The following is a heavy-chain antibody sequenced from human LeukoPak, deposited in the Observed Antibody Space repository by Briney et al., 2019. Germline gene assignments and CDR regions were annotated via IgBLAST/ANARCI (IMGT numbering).Heavy chain of an antibody. J-gene: IGHJ3*02. CDR1: GFTFSSYG. V-gene: IGHV3-30*18. Sequence: GGSLRLSCAASGFTFSSYGMHWVRQAPGKGLEWVAVISYEGSNKYYADSVKGRFTISRDNSKNTLHLQMNSLRAEDTAVYYCAKDEYYDISTGYSDAFDIWGQGTMVTVSS. CDR2: ISYEGSNK. D-gene: IGHD3-9*01. CDR3: AKDEYYDISTGYSDAFDI.